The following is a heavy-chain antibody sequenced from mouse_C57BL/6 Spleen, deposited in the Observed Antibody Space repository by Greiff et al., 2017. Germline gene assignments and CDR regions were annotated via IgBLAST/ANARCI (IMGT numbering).Heavy chain of an antibody. J-gene: IGHJ4*01. CDR3: ARRIYYDYDEGGMDD. CDR1: GYTFTDYY. D-gene: IGHD2-4*01. Sequence: VQLQQSGAELVRPGASVKLSCKASGYTFTDYYINWVKQRPGQGLEWIARIYPGSGNTYYNEKFKGKATLTAEKSSSTAYMQLSSLTSEDSAVYFCARRIYYDYDEGGMDDWGQGTSVTVSS. V-gene: IGHV1-76*01. CDR2: IYPGSGNT.